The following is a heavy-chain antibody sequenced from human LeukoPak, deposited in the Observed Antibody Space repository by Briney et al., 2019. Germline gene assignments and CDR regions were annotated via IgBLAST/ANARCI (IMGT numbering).Heavy chain of an antibody. Sequence: GASVKVSCKASGYTFTSYGISWVRQAPGQGLEWMGWISAYNGNTNYAQKLQGRVTMTTDTSTSTAYMELRSLRSDDTAVYYCARGDDMVRGALRGPAFDIWGQGTVVTVSS. V-gene: IGHV1-18*01. CDR2: ISAYNGNT. D-gene: IGHD3-10*01. J-gene: IGHJ3*02. CDR3: ARGDDMVRGALRGPAFDI. CDR1: GYTFTSYG.